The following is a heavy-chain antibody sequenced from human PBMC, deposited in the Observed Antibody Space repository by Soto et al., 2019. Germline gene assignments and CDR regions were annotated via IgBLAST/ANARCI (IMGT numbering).Heavy chain of an antibody. D-gene: IGHD3-3*01. V-gene: IGHV3-23*01. J-gene: IGHJ4*02. CDR1: GFTFSSYA. CDR2: ISGSGGST. Sequence: GGSLRLSCAASGFTFSSYAMSWVRQAPGKGLEWVSAISGSGGSTYYADSVKGRFTISRDNSKNTLYLQMNSLRAEDTAVYYCAKSSSPFWSGYYPFDYWGQGTLVTVS. CDR3: AKSSSPFWSGYYPFDY.